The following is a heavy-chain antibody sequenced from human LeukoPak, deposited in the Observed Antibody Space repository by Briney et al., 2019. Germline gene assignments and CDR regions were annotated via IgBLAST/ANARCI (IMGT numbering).Heavy chain of an antibody. Sequence: SETLSLTCTVSGGSISSYYWSWIRQPPGKGLEWIGYIYYSGSTNYNPSLKSRVTISVDTSKNQFSLKLSSVTAADTAVYYCARGVVRGVAVDYWGQGTLVTVSS. D-gene: IGHD3-10*01. CDR1: GGSISSYY. CDR2: IYYSGST. V-gene: IGHV4-59*01. CDR3: ARGVVRGVAVDY. J-gene: IGHJ4*02.